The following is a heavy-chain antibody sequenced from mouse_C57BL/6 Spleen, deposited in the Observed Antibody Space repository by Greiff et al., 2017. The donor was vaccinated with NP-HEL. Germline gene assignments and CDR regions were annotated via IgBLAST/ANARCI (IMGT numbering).Heavy chain of an antibody. CDR1: GYTFTSYG. CDR3: ARTDGSSFYWYFDV. J-gene: IGHJ1*03. V-gene: IGHV1-81*01. D-gene: IGHD1-1*01. CDR2: IYPRSGNT. Sequence: VKLLESGAELARPGASVKLSCKASGYTFTSYGISWVKQRTGQGLEWIGEIYPRSGNTYYNEKFKGKATLTADKSSSTAYMELRSLTSEDSAVYFCARTDGSSFYWYFDVWGTGTTVTVSS.